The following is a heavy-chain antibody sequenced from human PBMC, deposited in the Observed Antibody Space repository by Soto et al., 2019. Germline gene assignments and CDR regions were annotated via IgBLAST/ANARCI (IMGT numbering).Heavy chain of an antibody. V-gene: IGHV4-30-4*08. J-gene: IGHJ4*02. CDR1: GGSISSGAYY. D-gene: IGHD3-22*01. CDR3: ARGTTYYYDSSGYSRLFDY. Sequence: SETLSLTCTVSGGSISSGAYYWSWICQLPGKGLEWIGYIYYSGTTYYNPSLKSRVTISVDRSKNQFSLKLSSVTAADTAVYYCARGTTYYYDSSGYSRLFDYWGQGTLVTVSS. CDR2: IYYSGTT.